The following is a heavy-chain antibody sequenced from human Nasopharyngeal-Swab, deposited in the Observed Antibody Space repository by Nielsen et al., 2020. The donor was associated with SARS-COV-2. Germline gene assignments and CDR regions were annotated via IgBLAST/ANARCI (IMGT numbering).Heavy chain of an antibody. CDR2: INHSGST. D-gene: IGHD4-17*01. V-gene: IGHV4-34*01. Sequence: SETLSLTCAVYGGSFSGYYWSWIRQPPGKGLEWIGEINHSGSTNYNPSLKSRVTISVDTSKNQFSLKLTSVTAADTAVYYCARGRGRGSTVTTFRGYYYYYMDVWGKGTTVTVSS. J-gene: IGHJ6*03. CDR1: GGSFSGYY. CDR3: ARGRGRGSTVTTFRGYYYYYMDV.